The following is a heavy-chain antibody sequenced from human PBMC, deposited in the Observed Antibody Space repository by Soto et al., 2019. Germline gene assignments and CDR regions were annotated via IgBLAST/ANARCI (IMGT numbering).Heavy chain of an antibody. CDR1: GFTFDDYA. J-gene: IGHJ3*02. Sequence: QPGGSLRLSCAASGFTFDDYAMHWVRQAPGKGLEWVSYISSSSSTIYYADSVKGRFTISRDNAKNSLYLQMNSLRDEDTAVYYCARVRLDYYDSSGYYPNAFDIWGQGTMVTVSS. V-gene: IGHV3-48*02. CDR2: ISSSSSTI. D-gene: IGHD3-22*01. CDR3: ARVRLDYYDSSGYYPNAFDI.